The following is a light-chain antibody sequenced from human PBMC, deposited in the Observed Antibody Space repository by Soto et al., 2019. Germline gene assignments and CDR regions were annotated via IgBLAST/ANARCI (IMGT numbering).Light chain of an antibody. V-gene: IGKV3-20*01. J-gene: IGKJ1*01. Sequence: EIALTQSPGTLSLSPSERATLSVGASQSVSSSHLAWYQQKPGQAPRLLIFDASSRATGIPDRFSGSGSGTDFTLTISRLEPEDFAVYYCQQYSGSPVTFGQGTKVDIK. CDR1: QSVSSSH. CDR3: QQYSGSPVT. CDR2: DAS.